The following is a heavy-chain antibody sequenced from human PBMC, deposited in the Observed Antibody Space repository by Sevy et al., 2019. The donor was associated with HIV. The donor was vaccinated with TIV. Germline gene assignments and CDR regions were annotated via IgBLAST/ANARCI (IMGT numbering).Heavy chain of an antibody. CDR2: INWDGSEK. J-gene: IGHJ4*02. Sequence: GGSLRLSCATSGFSFNDYAMHWVRQAPGKGLEWVSGINWDGSEKDYADSVEGRFTISRNNDKKSLYLQMSSLRREDTALYFCAIGGFYFGSEDYYGKAGYDSWGPGTVVTVSS. V-gene: IGHV3-9*01. CDR3: AIGGFYFGSEDYYGKAGYDS. D-gene: IGHD3-10*01. CDR1: GFSFNDYA.